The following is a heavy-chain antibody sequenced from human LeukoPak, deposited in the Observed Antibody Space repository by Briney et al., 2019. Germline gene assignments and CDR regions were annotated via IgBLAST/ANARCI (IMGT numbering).Heavy chain of an antibody. V-gene: IGHV1-18*01. J-gene: IGHJ4*02. Sequence: GASVKVSCKASGYTFNSYGISWVRQAPGQGLEWMGWISAYNGNTNYAQKLQGRVTMTTDTSTNTAYMELRSLRSDDTAVYYCTLLDILTGYHAADYWGQGTLVTVSS. CDR1: GYTFNSYG. D-gene: IGHD3-9*01. CDR3: TLLDILTGYHAADY. CDR2: ISAYNGNT.